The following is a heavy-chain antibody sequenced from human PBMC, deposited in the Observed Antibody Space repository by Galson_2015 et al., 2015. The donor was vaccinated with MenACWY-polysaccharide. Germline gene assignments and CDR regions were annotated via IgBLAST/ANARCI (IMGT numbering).Heavy chain of an antibody. V-gene: IGHV3-30*02. CDR3: AKDYDYGDYATDY. CDR2: IQYDGGKE. J-gene: IGHJ4*02. D-gene: IGHD4-17*01. Sequence: SLRLSCAASGFNFRSYGIHWVRQAPGKGLEWVTFIQYDGGKEYYSDSVKGRFTISRDNSKNTVYLQMSSLRAEDTAVYYCAKDYDYGDYATDYWCQGTLVTVSS. CDR1: GFNFRSYG.